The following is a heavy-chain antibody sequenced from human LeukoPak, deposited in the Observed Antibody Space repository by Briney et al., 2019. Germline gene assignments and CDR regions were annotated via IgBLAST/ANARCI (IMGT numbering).Heavy chain of an antibody. D-gene: IGHD3-22*01. Sequence: GGSLRLSCAASGFTFDDYGTSWVRQAPGKGLEWVSGISWNGGYIGYVDPVKGRFTISRDNARNSLYLQMNSLRAEDTALYYCARGYYDSSGKGGYFLDYWGQGTLVTVPS. V-gene: IGHV3-20*04. CDR1: GFTFDDYG. CDR3: ARGYYDSSGKGGYFLDY. CDR2: ISWNGGYI. J-gene: IGHJ4*02.